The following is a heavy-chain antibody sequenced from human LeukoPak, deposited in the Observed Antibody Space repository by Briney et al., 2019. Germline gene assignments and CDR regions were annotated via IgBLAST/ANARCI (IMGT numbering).Heavy chain of an antibody. D-gene: IGHD6-25*01. CDR2: LNNDGTIT. V-gene: IGHV3-74*01. J-gene: IGHJ3*02. CDR3: ASVRLPGDAFDI. CDR1: RFTFTSYW. Sequence: GGSLRLSCAASRFTFTSYWMDWVRHAPGKGLVWVARLNNDGTITSYADSVKGRFTISRDNATNTVYLQMNSMRVEDTAMYFCASVRLPGDAFDIWGQGTRVTVSS.